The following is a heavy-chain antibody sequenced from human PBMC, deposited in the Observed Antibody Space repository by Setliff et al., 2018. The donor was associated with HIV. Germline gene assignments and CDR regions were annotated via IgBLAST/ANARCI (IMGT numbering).Heavy chain of an antibody. CDR2: INPSGGSA. V-gene: IGHV1-46*01. CDR3: ARDGGDGSGYYYADY. J-gene: IGHJ4*02. CDR1: GYTFTRNQ. Sequence: ASVKVSCKASGYTFTRNQIHWVRQAPGQGLEWMGIINPSGGSAAYAEKFRGRVTMTSDTSTNTVDMELRRLRSEETAVFYCARDGGDGSGYYYADYWGQGTLVTVSS. D-gene: IGHD3-22*01.